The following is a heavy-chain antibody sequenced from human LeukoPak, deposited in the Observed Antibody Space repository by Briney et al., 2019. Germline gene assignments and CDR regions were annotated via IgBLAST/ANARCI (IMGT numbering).Heavy chain of an antibody. CDR1: GGTFSSYA. J-gene: IGHJ4*02. V-gene: IGHV1-69*04. CDR2: IIPILGIA. Sequence: GASVKVSCRASGGTFSSYAISWVRQAPGQGLEWMGRIIPILGIANYAQKFQGRVTITADKSTSTAYMELSSLRSEDTAVYYCARGPGGYCSGGSCYGRIDYWGQGTLVTVSS. D-gene: IGHD2-15*01. CDR3: ARGPGGYCSGGSCYGRIDY.